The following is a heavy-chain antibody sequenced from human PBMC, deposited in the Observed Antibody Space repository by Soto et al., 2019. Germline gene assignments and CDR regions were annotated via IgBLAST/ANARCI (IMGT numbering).Heavy chain of an antibody. V-gene: IGHV3-23*01. CDR3: AKQQGPGTPYYYAMDV. D-gene: IGHD1-1*01. Sequence: PGGSLRLSCEASGFIFSNYAMSWVRQGPGKGLEWVSVIGGEAVSTNCADSVKGRCTVSRDNSKNTLYMQMNSLRAEDTAVYYCAKQQGPGTPYYYAMDVWGQGTTVTVSS. CDR1: GFIFSNYA. J-gene: IGHJ6*02. CDR2: IGGEAVST.